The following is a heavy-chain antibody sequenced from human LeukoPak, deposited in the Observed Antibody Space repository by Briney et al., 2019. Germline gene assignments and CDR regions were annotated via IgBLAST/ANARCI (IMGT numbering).Heavy chain of an antibody. V-gene: IGHV1-18*01. D-gene: IGHD2/OR15-2a*01. CDR3: AREPEYDTGDAFDI. CDR2: ISAYNGNT. J-gene: IGHJ3*02. Sequence: GASVKGSCKASGYTFTSYGISWVRQAPGQGLEWMGWISAYNGNTNYAQKLQGRVTMTTDTSTSTAYMELRSLRSDDTAVYYCAREPEYDTGDAFDIWGQGTMVTVSS. CDR1: GYTFTSYG.